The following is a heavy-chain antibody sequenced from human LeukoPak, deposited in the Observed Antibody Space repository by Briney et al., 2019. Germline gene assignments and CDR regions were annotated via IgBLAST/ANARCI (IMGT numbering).Heavy chain of an antibody. D-gene: IGHD2-2*01. CDR1: GFTFSSYW. CDR2: IKQDGSEK. CDR3: ARSPYCSSTSCYYFDY. V-gene: IGHV3-7*01. J-gene: IGHJ4*02. Sequence: GGSLRLSCAASGFTFSSYWMSWVRQAAGKGREWGANIKQDGSEKYYVDSVKRRFTISRDNAKNSLYLQMTSMRAEDTAVYYCARSPYCSSTSCYYFDYWGQGTLVTVSS.